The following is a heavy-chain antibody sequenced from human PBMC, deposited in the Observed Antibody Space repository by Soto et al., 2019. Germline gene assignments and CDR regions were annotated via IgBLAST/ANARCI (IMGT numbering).Heavy chain of an antibody. CDR1: VGSINSGDYY. J-gene: IGHJ4*02. D-gene: IGHD2-8*01. CDR3: ARILMNSYRLED. V-gene: IGHV4-30-4*01. Sequence: PSETLSLTCTFSVGSINSGDYYWSWIRQPPWKGLEWIGHIYYSGSTYYNPSLKSRAGISVDSSKSQVSLKLTSVTAADTAVYFCARILMNSYRLEDWGQGALVHVSS. CDR2: IYYSGST.